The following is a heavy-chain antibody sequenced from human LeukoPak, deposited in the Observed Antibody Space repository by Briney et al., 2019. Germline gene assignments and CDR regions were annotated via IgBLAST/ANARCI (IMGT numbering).Heavy chain of an antibody. Sequence: PSETLSLTCTVSGGSITSYYWIWIRQPAGKGLEWIGRIFSSGSTNYNPSLKSRVRISVDDSMNQFSLRLNSVTAADTAVYYCARGTRDGGSYDYGPGYWGQGTLVTVSS. CDR1: GGSITSYY. V-gene: IGHV4-4*07. CDR3: ARGTRDGGSYDYGPGY. CDR2: IFSSGST. J-gene: IGHJ4*02. D-gene: IGHD2-15*01.